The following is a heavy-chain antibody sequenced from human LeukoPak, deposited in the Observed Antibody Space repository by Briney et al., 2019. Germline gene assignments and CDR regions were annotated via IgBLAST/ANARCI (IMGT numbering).Heavy chain of an antibody. CDR1: GYSFTSYW. CDR2: IYPGDSDT. J-gene: IGHJ4*02. Sequence: GESLKISCKASGYSFTSYWIGWVRPMPGKGLEWMGIIYPGDSDTRYSSSFQGQVTISADKSIITASLQWSSLKASDTAMYYCARLVLRDGYSFDYWGQGTLVTVSS. V-gene: IGHV5-51*01. CDR3: ARLVLRDGYSFDY. D-gene: IGHD5-24*01.